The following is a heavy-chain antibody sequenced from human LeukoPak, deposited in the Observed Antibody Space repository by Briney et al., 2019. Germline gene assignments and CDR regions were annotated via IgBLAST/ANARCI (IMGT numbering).Heavy chain of an antibody. CDR3: ARGRRYYDFWSGDNWFDP. J-gene: IGHJ5*02. V-gene: IGHV4-59*12. CDR1: GGSISSYY. CDR2: IYYSGST. Sequence: ASETLSLTCTVSGGSISSYYWSWIRQPPGKGLEWIGYIYYSGSTNYNPSLKSRVTISVDTSKNQFSLKLSSVTAADTAVYYCARGRRYYDFWSGDNWFDPWGQGTLVTVSS. D-gene: IGHD3-3*01.